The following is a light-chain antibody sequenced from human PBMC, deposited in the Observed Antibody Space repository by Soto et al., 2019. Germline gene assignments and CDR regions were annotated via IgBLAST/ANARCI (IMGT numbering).Light chain of an antibody. Sequence: EIVMTQSPATLPVSPGERAALSCRASQSVSTNLAWYQQKPGQAPRLLIYDASNRATGIPARFSGSGSGTDFTLTISSLEPEDFAVYYCQQRSNWPRFGGGTKVDIK. CDR3: QQRSNWPR. CDR1: QSVSTN. CDR2: DAS. V-gene: IGKV3-11*01. J-gene: IGKJ4*01.